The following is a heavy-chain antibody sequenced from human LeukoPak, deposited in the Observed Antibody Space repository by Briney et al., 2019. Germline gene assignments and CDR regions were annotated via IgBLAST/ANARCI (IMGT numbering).Heavy chain of an antibody. Sequence: ALVKVSCKASGYTFTSYYMHWVRQAPGQGLEWMGIINPSGGSTSYAQKFQGRVTMTRDTSTSTVYMELSSLRSEDTAVYYCARDFGRRYSSGCSDYWGQGTLVTVSS. V-gene: IGHV1-46*01. J-gene: IGHJ4*02. CDR2: INPSGGST. CDR3: ARDFGRRYSSGCSDY. CDR1: GYTFTSYY. D-gene: IGHD6-19*01.